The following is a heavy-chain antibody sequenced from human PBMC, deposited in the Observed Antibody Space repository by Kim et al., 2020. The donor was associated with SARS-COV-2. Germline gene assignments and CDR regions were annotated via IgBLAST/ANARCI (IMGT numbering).Heavy chain of an antibody. V-gene: IGHV1-2*02. D-gene: IGHD1-1*01. Sequence: ASVKVSCTASGYTFSDYFLHWIRQAPGQGLQWLGWINPKSGDTMSAQNFQGRLTMTRDTSISTAYMDLSSLRSDDTAVYFCARGRDILTTSCPVWPLWGQGTLVTVSS. CDR3: ARGRDILTTSCPVWPL. CDR1: GYTFSDYF. J-gene: IGHJ4*02. CDR2: INPKSGDT.